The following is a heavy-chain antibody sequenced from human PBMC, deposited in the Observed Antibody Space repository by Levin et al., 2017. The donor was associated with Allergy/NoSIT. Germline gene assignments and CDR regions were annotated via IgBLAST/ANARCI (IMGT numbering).Heavy chain of an antibody. CDR2: ISSSGSTI. CDR1: GFTFSSYE. CDR3: ARERGWTTATRYFDY. D-gene: IGHD4-17*01. Sequence: SCAASGFTFSSYEMNWVRQAPGKGLEWVSYISSSGSTIYYADSVKGRFTISRDNAKNSLYLQMNSLRAEDTAVYYCARERGWTTATRYFDYWGQGTLVTVSS. J-gene: IGHJ4*02. V-gene: IGHV3-48*03.